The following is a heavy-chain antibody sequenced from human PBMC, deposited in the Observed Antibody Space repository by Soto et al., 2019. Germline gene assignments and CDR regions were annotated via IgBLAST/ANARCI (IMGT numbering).Heavy chain of an antibody. J-gene: IGHJ6*03. Sequence: QVQLQESGPGLVKPSETLSLTCTVSGGSISSYYWSWIRQPPGKGLEWIGYIYYSGSTNYNPSLKSRVTISVDTSKNQFSLKLSSVTAADTAVYYCARSSSLTGYYYYYYMDVWGKGTTVTVSS. CDR3: ARSSSLTGYYYYYYMDV. D-gene: IGHD3-9*01. CDR1: GGSISSYY. V-gene: IGHV4-59*01. CDR2: IYYSGST.